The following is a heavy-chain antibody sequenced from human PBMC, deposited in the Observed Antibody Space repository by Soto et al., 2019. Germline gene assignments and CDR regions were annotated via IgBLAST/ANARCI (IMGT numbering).Heavy chain of an antibody. D-gene: IGHD6-13*01. CDR1: GFTFSDYY. CDR3: AREPTYSNDRSYFAS. J-gene: IGHJ4*02. Sequence: QVQLVESGGGLVKPGGSLRLSCAASGFTFSDYYMSWIRQTPGKGLEWISYISTTGSTIYYGDSVKGRFTISRDNAKNSLYLQMNTLRAEDTAIYYCAREPTYSNDRSYFASWCQGTLVTVSS. CDR2: ISTTGSTI. V-gene: IGHV3-11*01.